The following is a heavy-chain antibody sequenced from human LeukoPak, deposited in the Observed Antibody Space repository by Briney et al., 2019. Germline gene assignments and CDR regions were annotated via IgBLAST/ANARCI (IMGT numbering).Heavy chain of an antibody. Sequence: GGSLRLSCAASGFTFSSYAMHWVRQAPGKGLEWVAVISYDGSNKYYADSVKGRFTIPRDNSKNTLYLQMNSLRAEDTAVYYCARAVGYCSGGSCSYYFDYWGQGTLVTVSS. D-gene: IGHD2-15*01. CDR2: ISYDGSNK. CDR3: ARAVGYCSGGSCSYYFDY. J-gene: IGHJ4*02. V-gene: IGHV3-30*04. CDR1: GFTFSSYA.